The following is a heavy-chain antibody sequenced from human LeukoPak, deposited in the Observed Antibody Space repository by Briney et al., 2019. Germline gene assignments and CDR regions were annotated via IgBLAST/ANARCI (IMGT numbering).Heavy chain of an antibody. Sequence: GGSLRLSCAASGFTFSSYAMSWVRQAPGKGLEWVSAISGSGGSTYHADSVKGGFTISRENSKNTLYLQMNSLRAEDTAVYYCAKVRGGLYYYGSGSYYMNYWGQGTLVTVSS. J-gene: IGHJ4*02. CDR2: ISGSGGST. D-gene: IGHD3-10*01. CDR3: AKVRGGLYYYGSGSYYMNY. V-gene: IGHV3-23*01. CDR1: GFTFSSYA.